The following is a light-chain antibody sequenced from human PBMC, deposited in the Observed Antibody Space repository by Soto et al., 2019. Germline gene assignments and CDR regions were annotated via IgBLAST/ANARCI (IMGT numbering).Light chain of an antibody. CDR3: AAWDDSLSGPV. J-gene: IGLJ2*01. CDR2: RND. V-gene: IGLV1-47*01. CDR1: SSNIGNNF. Sequence: QLVLTQPPSASGTPGQRITISCSGSSSNIGNNFGYWYQQLPGTAPKLLIYRNDQRPSGVPDRFSGSKSGTSASLAISGLRSEDEADYYWAAWDDSLSGPVFGGGTQLTVL.